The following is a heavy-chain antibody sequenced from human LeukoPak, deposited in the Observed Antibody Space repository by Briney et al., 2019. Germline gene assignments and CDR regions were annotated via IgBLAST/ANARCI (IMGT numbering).Heavy chain of an antibody. CDR2: IYHSGSN. J-gene: IGHJ4*02. CDR1: GGSISGYY. D-gene: IGHD3-3*01. CDR3: ARFFWGGSKRLDY. V-gene: IGHV4-59*08. Sequence: KSSETLSLTCTVSGGSISGYYWSWIRQPPGKGLEWIGYIYHSGSNIYNPSLKSRFTISVDPSKNQFSLKLTSVTAADTGVYYCARFFWGGSKRLDYWGQGTVVTVSS.